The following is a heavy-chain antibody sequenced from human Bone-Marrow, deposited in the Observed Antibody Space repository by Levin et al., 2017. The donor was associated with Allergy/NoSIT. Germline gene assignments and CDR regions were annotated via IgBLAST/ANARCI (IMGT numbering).Heavy chain of an antibody. V-gene: IGHV4-34*01. J-gene: IGHJ3*02. Sequence: SQTLSLTCAVYGGSFSGYYWSWIRQPPGKGLEWIGEINHSGSTNYNPSLKSRVTISVDTSKNQFSLKLSSVTAADTAVYYCARMGPVVVVAAMDYSSKDWDAFDIWGQGTMVTVSS. CDR1: GGSFSGYY. CDR3: ARMGPVVVVAAMDYSSKDWDAFDI. D-gene: IGHD2-15*01. CDR2: INHSGST.